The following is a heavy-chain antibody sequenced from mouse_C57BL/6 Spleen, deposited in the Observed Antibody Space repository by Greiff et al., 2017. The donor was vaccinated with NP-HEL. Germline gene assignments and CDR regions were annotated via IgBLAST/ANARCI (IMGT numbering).Heavy chain of an antibody. Sequence: EVKLVESGGGLVKPGGSLKLSCAASGFTFSDYGMHWVRQAPEKGLEWVAYISSGSSTNYYADTVKGRFTISRDNAKNTLFLQMTSLRSEDTSMYYCAKPISDYYAMDYWGQGTSVTVSS. CDR1: GFTFSDYG. CDR3: AKPISDYYAMDY. J-gene: IGHJ4*01. V-gene: IGHV5-17*01. CDR2: ISSGSSTN.